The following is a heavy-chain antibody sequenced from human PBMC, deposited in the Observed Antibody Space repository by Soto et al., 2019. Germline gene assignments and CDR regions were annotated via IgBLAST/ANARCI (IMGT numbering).Heavy chain of an antibody. CDR3: ARGGIVVVVADISAFDI. V-gene: IGHV1-69*01. Sequence: QVQLVQSGAEVKKPGSSVKVSCKASGGTFSSYAISWVRQAPGQGLEWMGGIIPIFGTANYAQKFQGRVTITADESTSTAYMELSSLRSEDTAVYYCARGGIVVVVADISAFDIWGQGTMVTVSS. CDR1: GGTFSSYA. D-gene: IGHD2-15*01. CDR2: IIPIFGTA. J-gene: IGHJ3*02.